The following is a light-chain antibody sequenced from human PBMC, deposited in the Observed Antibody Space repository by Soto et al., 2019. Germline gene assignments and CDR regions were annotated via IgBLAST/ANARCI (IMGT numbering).Light chain of an antibody. Sequence: DIVMTQSPLSLPVTPGEPASISCRSSQSLLHLNGNNYLNWYLQKPGQSPQLLIYLGSTRASGVXDXXSGSGSGTDFTLMISGVEAEDVGVYYCLQALQSPPTFGQGTRLEIK. J-gene: IGKJ5*01. V-gene: IGKV2-28*01. CDR1: QSLLHLNGNNY. CDR3: LQALQSPPT. CDR2: LGS.